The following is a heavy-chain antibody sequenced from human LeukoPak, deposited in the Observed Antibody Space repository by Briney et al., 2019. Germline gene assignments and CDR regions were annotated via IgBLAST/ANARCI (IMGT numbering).Heavy chain of an antibody. CDR1: GGSFSGYY. J-gene: IGHJ3*02. Sequence: ETLSLTCAVYGGSFSGYYWSWVRQAPGKGLEWVSAISGSGGSTYYADSVKGRFTISRDNSKNTLYLQMNSLRAEDTAVYYCAKDLYDYGDYGSAFDIWGQGTMVTVSS. CDR2: ISGSGGST. CDR3: AKDLYDYGDYGSAFDI. D-gene: IGHD4-17*01. V-gene: IGHV3-23*01.